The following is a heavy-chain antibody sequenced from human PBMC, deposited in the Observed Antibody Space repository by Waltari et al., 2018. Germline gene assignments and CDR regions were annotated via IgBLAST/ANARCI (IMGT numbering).Heavy chain of an antibody. J-gene: IGHJ4*02. CDR3: AKHLTLGRGIGPYLDC. D-gene: IGHD3-10*01. CDR1: GFTFCNYA. V-gene: IGHV3-23*01. Sequence: EVQLLESGGGLVQPGGSLRLSCAASGFTFCNYAMSWVRQAPGKGREWDSASRGSGDNTFYVDSVKGRFTISRDNSKNTLYLQMNSLRAEDTAVYYCAKHLTLGRGIGPYLDCWGQGTLVTVSS. CDR2: SRGSGDNT.